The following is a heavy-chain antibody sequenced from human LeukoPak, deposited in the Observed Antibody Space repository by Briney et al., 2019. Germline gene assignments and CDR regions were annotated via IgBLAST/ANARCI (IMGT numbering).Heavy chain of an antibody. Sequence: PSQTLSLTCTVSGGSISSGGYYWSWIRQHPGKGLEWIGYIYYSGSTYYNPSLKSRVTISVDTSKNQLSLKLSSVTAADTAVYYCARDAMNILDRCFDYWGQGTLVTVSS. CDR1: GGSISSGGYY. CDR3: ARDAMNILDRCFDY. D-gene: IGHD2-2*01. J-gene: IGHJ4*02. V-gene: IGHV4-31*03. CDR2: IYYSGST.